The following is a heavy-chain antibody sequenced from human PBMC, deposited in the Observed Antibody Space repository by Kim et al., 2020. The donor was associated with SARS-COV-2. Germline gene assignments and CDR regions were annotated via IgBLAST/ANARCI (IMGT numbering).Heavy chain of an antibody. V-gene: IGHV1-46*01. CDR1: GYTFTSYY. J-gene: IGHJ4*02. Sequence: ASVKVSCKASGYTFTSYYMHWVRQAPGQGLEWMGIINPSGGSTSYAQKFQGRVTMTRDTSTSTVYMELSSLRSEDTAVYYCARDLGYCSSTSCNYYFDYWGQGTLVTVSS. D-gene: IGHD2-2*01. CDR3: ARDLGYCSSTSCNYYFDY. CDR2: INPSGGST.